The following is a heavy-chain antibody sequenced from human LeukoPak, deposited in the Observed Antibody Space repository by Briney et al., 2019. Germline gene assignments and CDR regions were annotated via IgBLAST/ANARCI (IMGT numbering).Heavy chain of an antibody. CDR3: ARDRGGSYSAIDY. CDR2: ISSSSITI. D-gene: IGHD2-15*01. V-gene: IGHV3-48*04. CDR1: GFTFSSYS. Sequence: GGSLRLSCAASGFTFSSYSLNWVRQAPGTGQEWVSFISSSSITIYYADSVKGRFTISRDNAEKSLYLQMNSLRAEDTAVYYCARDRGGSYSAIDYWGQGTLVTVSS. J-gene: IGHJ4*02.